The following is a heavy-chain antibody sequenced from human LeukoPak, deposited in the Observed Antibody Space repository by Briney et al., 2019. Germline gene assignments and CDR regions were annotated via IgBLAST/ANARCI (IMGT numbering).Heavy chain of an antibody. CDR2: IYYSGST. CDR3: ARAGIAAAVSFSAHMDY. V-gene: IGHV4-39*07. D-gene: IGHD6-13*01. J-gene: IGHJ4*02. Sequence: SETLSLTCTVSGGSISSSSYYWGWIRQPPGKGLEWIGSIYYSGSTYYNPSLKSRVTISVDTSKNQFSLKLSSVTAADTAVYYCARAGIAAAVSFSAHMDYWGQGTLVTVSS. CDR1: GGSISSSSYY.